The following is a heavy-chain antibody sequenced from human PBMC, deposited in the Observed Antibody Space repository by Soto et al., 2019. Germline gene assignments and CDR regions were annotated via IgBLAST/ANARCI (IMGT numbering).Heavy chain of an antibody. CDR3: GRSGHTFGGVM. Sequence: PSETLSLTCSVSGASMNNYYGSWVRQPPGRGLEWIGYMYSSGSSNYNSSLKSRVTISVDTSKNQFSLKLSSVTAADTAVYYCGRSGHTFGGVMWGLGTLVTVSS. CDR2: MYSSGSS. J-gene: IGHJ4*02. CDR1: GASMNNYY. D-gene: IGHD3-16*01. V-gene: IGHV4-59*01.